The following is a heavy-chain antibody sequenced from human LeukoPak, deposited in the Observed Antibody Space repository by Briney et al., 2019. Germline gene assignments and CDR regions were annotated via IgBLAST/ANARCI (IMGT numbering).Heavy chain of an antibody. V-gene: IGHV1-18*01. CDR1: GYTFTSYD. CDR3: ARAMVFYYYYYYMDV. CDR2: ISAYNGNT. D-gene: IGHD3-10*01. J-gene: IGHJ6*03. Sequence: ASVKVSCKASGYTFTSYDINWVRQAPGQGLEWMGWISAYNGNTNYAQKLQGRVTMTTDTSTSTAYMELRSLRSDDTAVYYCARAMVFYYYYYYMDVWGKGTTVTISS.